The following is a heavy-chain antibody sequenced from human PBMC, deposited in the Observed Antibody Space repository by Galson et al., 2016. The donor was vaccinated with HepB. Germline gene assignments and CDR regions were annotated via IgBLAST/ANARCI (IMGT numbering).Heavy chain of an antibody. CDR2: IIPIFGTA. D-gene: IGHD3-3*01. J-gene: IGHJ4*02. V-gene: IGHV1-69*13. CDR3: ARDQRITISGGNYDY. CDR1: GGTFNRYA. Sequence: SVKVSCKASGGTFNRYAISWVRQAPGQGLQWIGGIIPIFGTAKYAEEFQGRVTITADESTSTAYMELSSLRSEDTAVYYCARDQRITISGGNYDYWGQGTLVTVSS.